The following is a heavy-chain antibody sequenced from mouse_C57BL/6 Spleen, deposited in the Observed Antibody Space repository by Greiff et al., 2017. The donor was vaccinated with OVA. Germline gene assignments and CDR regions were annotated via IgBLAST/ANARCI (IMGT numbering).Heavy chain of an antibody. CDR2: IHPNSGST. V-gene: IGHV1-64*01. Sequence: QVQLQQPGAELVKPGASVKLSCKAPGYTFTSYWMHWVKQRPGQGLEWIGMIHPNSGSTNYNEKFKSKATLTVDKSSSTAYMQLSSLTSEDSAVYYCSYYYGSSFYFDYWGQGTTLTVSS. CDR1: GYTFTSYW. CDR3: SYYYGSSFYFDY. D-gene: IGHD1-1*01. J-gene: IGHJ2*01.